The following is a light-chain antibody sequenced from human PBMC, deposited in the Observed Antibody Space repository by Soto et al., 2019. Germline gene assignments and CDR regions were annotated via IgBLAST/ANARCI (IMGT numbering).Light chain of an antibody. V-gene: IGKV3-15*01. CDR3: QQYNNWPPIT. J-gene: IGKJ5*01. CDR1: QSVSTS. Sequence: EIVLIQSTATLSLSPGERATLSCRASQSVSTSLAWYQQKPGQAPRLLIYDASTRATGIPARFSGSGSGTEFTLTISSLQSEDVAVYYWQQYNNWPPITFGQGTRLEIK. CDR2: DAS.